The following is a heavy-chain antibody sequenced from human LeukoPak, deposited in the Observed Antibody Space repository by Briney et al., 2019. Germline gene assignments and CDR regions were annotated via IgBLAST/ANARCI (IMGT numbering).Heavy chain of an antibody. J-gene: IGHJ4*02. V-gene: IGHV1-46*01. CDR3: ARRPYSGSYSDNTYFDY. D-gene: IGHD1-26*01. CDR1: GGTFSSYA. CDR2: INPSGGST. Sequence: RASVKVSCKASGGTFSSYAISWVRQAPGQGLEWMGIINPSGGSTSYAQKFQGRVTMTRDTSTSTVYMELSSLRSEDTAVYYCARRPYSGSYSDNTYFDYWGQGTLVTVSS.